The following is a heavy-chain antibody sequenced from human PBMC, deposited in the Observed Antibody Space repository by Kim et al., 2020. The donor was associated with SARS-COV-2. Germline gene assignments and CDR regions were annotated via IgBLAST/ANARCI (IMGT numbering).Heavy chain of an antibody. D-gene: IGHD5-12*01. J-gene: IGHJ6*02. CDR2: ISWNSGNR. V-gene: IGHV3-9*01. Sequence: GGSLRLSCSASGFTFGNYAMHWVRQAPGKGLEWVSGISWNSGNRDYADSVKGRFTISRDNAKNSLYLQMNSLSAEDTALYYCAKPVATASPWYYYYGMDVWGPRTTVTVS. CDR3: AKPVATASPWYYYYGMDV. CDR1: GFTFGNYA.